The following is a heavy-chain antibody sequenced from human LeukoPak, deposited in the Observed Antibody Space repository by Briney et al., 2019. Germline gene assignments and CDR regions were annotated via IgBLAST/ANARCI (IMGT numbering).Heavy chain of an antibody. V-gene: IGHV3-48*03. Sequence: AGGSLRLSCAASGFTFSSYEMNWVRQAPGKGLEWVSYISSSGSTIYYADSVKGRFTISRDNAKNTLYLQMNSLRAEDTAVYYCARGGDGYNLGVYYFDYWGQGTLVTVSS. J-gene: IGHJ4*02. CDR2: ISSSGSTI. D-gene: IGHD5-24*01. CDR1: GFTFSSYE. CDR3: ARGGDGYNLGVYYFDY.